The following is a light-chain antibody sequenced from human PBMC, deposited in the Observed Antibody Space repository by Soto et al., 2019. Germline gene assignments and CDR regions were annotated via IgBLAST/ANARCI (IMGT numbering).Light chain of an antibody. CDR3: QQYNNWPLT. J-gene: IGKJ4*01. CDR1: QTVSSS. CDR2: EAS. Sequence: EIVLTQSPATLSLSPGERATLSCRASQTVSSSLAWYQQKPGQAPRLLIYEASNRATGIPARFSGSGSGADFTLTISSLQSEDFAIYYCQQYNNWPLTFGGGTKVDIK. V-gene: IGKV3-11*01.